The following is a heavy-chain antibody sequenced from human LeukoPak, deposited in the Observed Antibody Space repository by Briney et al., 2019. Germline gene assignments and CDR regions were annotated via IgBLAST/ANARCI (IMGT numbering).Heavy chain of an antibody. J-gene: IGHJ4*02. CDR2: INPNSGGT. D-gene: IGHD6-19*01. Sequence: ASVKVSCKASGYTFTSYYMHWVRQAPGQGLEWMGWINPNSGGTNYAQKFQGGVTMTRDTSISTAYMELGRLRSDDTAVYYCASIGPSYSSGWYPDENFDYWGQGALVTVSP. CDR1: GYTFTSYY. CDR3: ASIGPSYSSGWYPDENFDY. V-gene: IGHV1-2*02.